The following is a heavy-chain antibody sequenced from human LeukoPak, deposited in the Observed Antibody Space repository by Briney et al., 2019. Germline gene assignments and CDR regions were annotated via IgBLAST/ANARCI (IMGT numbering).Heavy chain of an antibody. CDR1: GFTLSSYG. CDR3: ARARLTDYVWGRRTFDI. J-gene: IGHJ3*02. Sequence: GGSLRLSCAASGFTLSSYGMSWVRQAPGKGLEWVSAISGSGGSTYYADSVKGRFTISRDNSKNTLYLQMNSRRAEDTAVYYCARARLTDYVWGRRTFDIWGQGTMVTISS. V-gene: IGHV3-23*01. D-gene: IGHD3-16*01. CDR2: ISGSGGST.